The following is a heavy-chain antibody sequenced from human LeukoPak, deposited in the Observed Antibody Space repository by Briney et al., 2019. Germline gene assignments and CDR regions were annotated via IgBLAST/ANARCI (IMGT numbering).Heavy chain of an antibody. J-gene: IGHJ4*02. Sequence: SQTLSLTCAVSGGSISSGYSWTWIRQPPGKGLEWIGYNFHSGGTYYNPSLKSRVTISVDRSKNHFSLKLSSVTAADTAVYYCARGEVTHIDYWGQGTLVTVYS. D-gene: IGHD2-21*02. CDR2: NFHSGGT. CDR1: GGSISSGYS. V-gene: IGHV4-30-2*01. CDR3: ARGEVTHIDY.